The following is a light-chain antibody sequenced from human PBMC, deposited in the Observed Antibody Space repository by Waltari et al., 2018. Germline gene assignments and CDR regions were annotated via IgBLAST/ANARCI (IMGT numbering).Light chain of an antibody. V-gene: IGLV3-21*04. J-gene: IGLJ2*01. Sequence: SYVLTQPPSVSVAPGQTARITCGGNNIGSTSVHWYQQKPGQAPVLVISYGSDRPSGIPERFSGSNSGNTATLTISRVEAGDEADYYCQVWDSSNMVFGGGTKLTVL. CDR2: YGS. CDR1: NIGSTS. CDR3: QVWDSSNMV.